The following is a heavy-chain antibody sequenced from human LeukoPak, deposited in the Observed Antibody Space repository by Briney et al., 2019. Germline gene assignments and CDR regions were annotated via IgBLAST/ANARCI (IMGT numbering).Heavy chain of an antibody. Sequence: PGGSLRLSCAASGFTFSDYYMSWIRQAPGKGLEWVSYISSSGSTIYYADSVKGRFTISRDNAKNSLYLQMNSLRAEDTAVYYCARDWGQGFLEWGGSHGMDVWGQGTTVTVSS. CDR1: GFTFSDYY. CDR3: ARDWGQGFLEWGGSHGMDV. D-gene: IGHD3-3*01. J-gene: IGHJ6*02. V-gene: IGHV3-11*04. CDR2: ISSSGSTI.